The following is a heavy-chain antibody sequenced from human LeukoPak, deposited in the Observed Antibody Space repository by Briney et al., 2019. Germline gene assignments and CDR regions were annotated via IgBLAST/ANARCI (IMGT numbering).Heavy chain of an antibody. J-gene: IGHJ5*02. CDR2: VYQSGST. Sequence: PSQTLSLTCTVSGGSITSGGHYWSWIRQPPGKGLEWIGYVYQSGSTYYNPSLKSRVTISVDRSKNQFSLKLSSVTAADTAVYYCARGSSRGVVVPAADAWGQGTLVTVSS. D-gene: IGHD2-2*01. CDR3: ARGSSRGVVVPAADA. V-gene: IGHV4-30-2*01. CDR1: GGSITSGGHY.